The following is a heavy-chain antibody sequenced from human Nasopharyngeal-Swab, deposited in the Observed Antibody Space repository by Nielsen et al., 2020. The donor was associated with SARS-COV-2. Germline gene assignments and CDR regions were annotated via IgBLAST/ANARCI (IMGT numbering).Heavy chain of an antibody. V-gene: IGHV3-48*01. J-gene: IGHJ5*02. CDR2: ISSSSSTI. Sequence: GESLKISCAASGFTFSSYSMNWVRQPPGKGLEWVSYISSSSSTIYYADSVKGRFTISRDNAKNSLYLQMNSLRAEDTAVYYCARATRPRYCSSTSCFNWFDPWGQGTLVTVSS. CDR3: ARATRPRYCSSTSCFNWFDP. D-gene: IGHD2-2*01. CDR1: GFTFSSYS.